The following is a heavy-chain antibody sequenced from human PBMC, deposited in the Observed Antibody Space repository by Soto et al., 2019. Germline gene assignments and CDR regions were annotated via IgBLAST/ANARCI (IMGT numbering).Heavy chain of an antibody. CDR1: GGSISSGGYY. J-gene: IGHJ4*02. CDR3: SRASRTIFGMVTPPPHFDY. Sequence: SETLSLTCTVSGGSISSGGYYWSWIRQHPGKGLEWIGYIYYSGSTYYNPSRKSRVTITVDTYKNQFSLKLSSVTAADTAVYYCSRASRTIFGMVTPPPHFDYWGQGTLVTVSS. V-gene: IGHV4-31*03. D-gene: IGHD3-3*01. CDR2: IYYSGST.